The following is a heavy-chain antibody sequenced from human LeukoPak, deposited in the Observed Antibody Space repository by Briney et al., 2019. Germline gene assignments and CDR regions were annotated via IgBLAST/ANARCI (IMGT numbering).Heavy chain of an antibody. CDR3: ARASRSIWGDAFDI. D-gene: IGHD3-16*01. Sequence: GGSLRLSCAASGFTVNTNYMSWVRQAPGKGLQWVSVIYSDGTTSYADSVKGRFTIYRDISKNTLYLQMTSLRAEDTAVYYCARASRSIWGDAFDIWGQGTMVTVSS. CDR2: IYSDGTT. J-gene: IGHJ3*02. CDR1: GFTVNTNY. V-gene: IGHV3-53*01.